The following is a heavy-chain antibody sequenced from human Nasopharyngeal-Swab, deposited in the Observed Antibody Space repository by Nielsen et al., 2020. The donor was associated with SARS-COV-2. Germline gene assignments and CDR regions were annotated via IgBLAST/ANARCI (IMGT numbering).Heavy chain of an antibody. V-gene: IGHV1-69*13. CDR1: GGTFSSYA. D-gene: IGHD3-10*01. J-gene: IGHJ3*02. CDR3: ARDLYGSGSYNFGAFDI. CDR2: IFPIFGTS. Sequence: SVTVSCKASGGTFSSYAISWVRQAPGQGLEWMGGIFPIFGTSNYAQKFQGRVTITADESTSTAYMELSSLRSEDTAVYYCARDLYGSGSYNFGAFDIWGQGTMVTVSS.